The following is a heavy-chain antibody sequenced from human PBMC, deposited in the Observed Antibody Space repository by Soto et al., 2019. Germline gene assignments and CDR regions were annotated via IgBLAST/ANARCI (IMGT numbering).Heavy chain of an antibody. V-gene: IGHV1-69*13. D-gene: IGHD2-15*01. CDR3: ARDPRCSGGSCRDY. CDR2: IIPIFGTA. J-gene: IGHJ4*02. Sequence: SVKVSCKASGGTFSSYAISWVRQAPGQGLEWTGGIIPIFGTANYAQKFQGRVTITADESTSTAYMELSSLRSEDTAVYYCARDPRCSGGSCRDYWGQGTLVTVSS. CDR1: GGTFSSYA.